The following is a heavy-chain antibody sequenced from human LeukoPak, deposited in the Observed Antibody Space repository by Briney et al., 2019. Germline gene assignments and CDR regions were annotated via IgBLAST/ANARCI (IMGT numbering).Heavy chain of an antibody. V-gene: IGHV4-39*07. D-gene: IGHD3-3*01. Sequence: SETLSLTCTVSGGSISSSSYYWGWIRQPPGKGLEWIGSIYYSGSTYYNPSLKSRVTISVDTSKNQFSLKLSSVTAADTAVYYCARVYDFWNYYYYYYMDVWGKGTTVTVSS. J-gene: IGHJ6*03. CDR2: IYYSGST. CDR3: ARVYDFWNYYYYYYMDV. CDR1: GGSISSSSYY.